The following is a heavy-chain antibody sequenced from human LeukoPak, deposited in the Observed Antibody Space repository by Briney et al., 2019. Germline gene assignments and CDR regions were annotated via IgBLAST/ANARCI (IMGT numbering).Heavy chain of an antibody. CDR3: ARAPGVTAMVPDY. J-gene: IGHJ4*02. Sequence: SQTLSLTCTVSGGSISSGDYYWSWIRQPPGKGLEWIGYIYYSGSTYYSPSLKSRVTISVDTSKNQFSLKLSSVTAADTAVYYCARAPGVTAMVPDYWGQGTLVTVSS. CDR2: IYYSGST. CDR1: GGSISSGDYY. D-gene: IGHD5-18*01. V-gene: IGHV4-30-4*01.